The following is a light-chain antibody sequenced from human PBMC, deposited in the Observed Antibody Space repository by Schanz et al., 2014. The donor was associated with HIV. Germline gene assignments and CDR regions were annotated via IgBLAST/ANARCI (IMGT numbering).Light chain of an antibody. V-gene: IGKV1-5*03. CDR3: QQYNARSYT. J-gene: IGKJ2*01. CDR1: QTITDS. Sequence: DIQMTQFPSTLSASVGDRVTITCRASQTITDSLAWYQQRPGKAPYLLIYEASTLETGVPSRFSGSGFGTEFTLVISSLQPEDFATYYCQQYNARSYTFGQGTKLEIE. CDR2: EAS.